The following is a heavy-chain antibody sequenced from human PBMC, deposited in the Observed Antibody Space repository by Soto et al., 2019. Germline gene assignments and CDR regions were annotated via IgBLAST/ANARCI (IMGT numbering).Heavy chain of an antibody. V-gene: IGHV4-59*01. Sequence: PSETLSLTCTVSGGSISSYYWSWIRQPPGKGLEWIGYIYYSGSTNYNPSLKSRVTISVDTSKNQFSLKLSSVTAADTAVYYCARVYYFVWSHHWAIDIWGQGTRVTGSS. J-gene: IGHJ3*02. CDR1: GGSISSYY. CDR2: IYYSGST. D-gene: IGHD3-9*01. CDR3: ARVYYFVWSHHWAIDI.